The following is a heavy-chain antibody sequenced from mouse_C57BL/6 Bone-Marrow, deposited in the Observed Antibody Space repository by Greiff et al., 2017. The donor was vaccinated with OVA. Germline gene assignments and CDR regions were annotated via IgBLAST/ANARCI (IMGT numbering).Heavy chain of an antibody. CDR3: ARPDGYDLDWYFDV. Sequence: EVQVVESGGGLVQPGGSLKLSCAASGFTFSDYGMAWVRQAPRKGPEWVAFISNLAYSIYYADTVTGRFTISRENAKNTLYLEVSSLRSEDTAMYYCARPDGYDLDWYFDVRGTGTTVTVSS. CDR2: ISNLAYSI. D-gene: IGHD2-2*01. V-gene: IGHV5-15*01. J-gene: IGHJ1*03. CDR1: GFTFSDYG.